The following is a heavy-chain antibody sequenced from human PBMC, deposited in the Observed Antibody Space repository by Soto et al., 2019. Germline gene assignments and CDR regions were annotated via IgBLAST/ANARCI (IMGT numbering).Heavy chain of an antibody. D-gene: IGHD2-15*01. CDR1: GGSISSGDYY. CDR2: IYYTGST. V-gene: IGHV4-30-4*01. J-gene: IGHJ3*02. CDR3: ARGGIAATRVFWERTNAFDI. Sequence: PSETLSLTCTVSGGSISSGDYYWSWVRQPPGKDLEYIGYIYYTGSTYYNPSLNSRLTMSVDTSKNQFSLKLSSVTAADTAVYYCARGGIAATRVFWERTNAFDIWGQGTMVTVS.